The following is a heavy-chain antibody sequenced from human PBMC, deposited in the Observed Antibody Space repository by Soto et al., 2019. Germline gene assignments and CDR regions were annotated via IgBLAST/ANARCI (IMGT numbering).Heavy chain of an antibody. V-gene: IGHV1-24*01. CDR1: GYTLTELS. CDR2: FDPEDGET. Sequence: ASVKVSCKVSGYTLTELSMHWVRQAPGKGLEWMGNFDPEDGETIYAQRFQGRVTMTEDTSTDTAYMELSSLRSEDTAVYYCATAPYGSGSHNWFDPWGQGTLVTVSS. J-gene: IGHJ5*02. D-gene: IGHD3-10*01. CDR3: ATAPYGSGSHNWFDP.